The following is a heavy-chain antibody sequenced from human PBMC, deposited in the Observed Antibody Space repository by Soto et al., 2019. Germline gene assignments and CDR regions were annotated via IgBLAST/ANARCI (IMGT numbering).Heavy chain of an antibody. CDR3: ASSPEITMVRGVIPPYYYYGMDV. V-gene: IGHV1-24*01. CDR1: GYSFSEMS. Sequence: ASVKVSCKVSGYSFSEMSMHWVRQTPEKGLEWMGSFDGEDGQTMYAQKFQGRVTITADESTSTAYMELSSLRSEDTAVYYCASSPEITMVRGVIPPYYYYGMDVWGQGTTVTVSS. J-gene: IGHJ6*02. D-gene: IGHD3-10*01. CDR2: FDGEDGQT.